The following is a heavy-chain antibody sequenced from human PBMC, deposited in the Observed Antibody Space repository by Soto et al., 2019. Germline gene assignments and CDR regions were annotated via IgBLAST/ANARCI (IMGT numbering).Heavy chain of an antibody. J-gene: IGHJ4*02. Sequence: PSETLSLTCAVFGGSFSCYYWSWIRQPPGKGLEWIGEINHSGSTNYNPSLKSRVTISVDTSKNQFSLKLSSVTAADTAVYYCARGGGYYYDSSGYYYWGQGTLVTVSS. D-gene: IGHD3-22*01. CDR2: INHSGST. CDR3: ARGGGYYYDSSGYYY. V-gene: IGHV4-34*01. CDR1: GGSFSCYY.